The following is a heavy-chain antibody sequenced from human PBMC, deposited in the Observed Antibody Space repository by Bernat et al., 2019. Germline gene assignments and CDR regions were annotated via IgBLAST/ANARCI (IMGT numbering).Heavy chain of an antibody. CDR1: GFTFSNAW. CDR3: TTGVHRDGYKLRGYDAFDN. CDR2: IKSKTDGGTT. V-gene: IGHV3-15*01. J-gene: IGHJ3*02. Sequence: EVQLVESGGGLVKPGGSLRLSCAASGFTFSNAWMSWVRQAPGKGLEWVGRIKSKTDGGTTDYAAPVKGRFTISRDDSKNTLYLQMNSLKTEDTAVYYCTTGVHRDGYKLRGYDAFDNWGQGTMVTVSS. D-gene: IGHD5-24*01.